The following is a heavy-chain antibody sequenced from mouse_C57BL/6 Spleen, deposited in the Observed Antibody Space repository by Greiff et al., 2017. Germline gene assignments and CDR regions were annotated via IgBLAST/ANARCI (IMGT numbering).Heavy chain of an antibody. CDR2: LDPSDSYT. Sequence: QVHVKQPGAELVMPGASVKLSCKASGYTFTSYWMHWVKQRPGQGLEWIGELDPSDSYTNYNQKFKGKSTLTVDKSSSTAYMQRSSLTSEDSAVYYCARYRDGGFAYWGQGTLVTVSA. J-gene: IGHJ3*01. CDR1: GYTFTSYW. CDR3: ARYRDGGFAY. D-gene: IGHD2-3*01. V-gene: IGHV1-69*01.